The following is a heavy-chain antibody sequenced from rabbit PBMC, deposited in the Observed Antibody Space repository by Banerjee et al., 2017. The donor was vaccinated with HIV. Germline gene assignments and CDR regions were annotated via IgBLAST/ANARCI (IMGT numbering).Heavy chain of an antibody. CDR2: IYTSSGGT. D-gene: IGHD6-1*01. V-gene: IGHV1S40*01. Sequence: QSLEESGGGLVQPEGSLTLTCTASGFSFSSSYYMCWVRQAPGKGLEWIACIYTSSGGTYYASWAKGRFTISKTSSTTVTLQMTSLTDADTATYFCARDAHVGDGYVFFNLWGPGTLVTVS. J-gene: IGHJ4*01. CDR1: GFSFSSSYY. CDR3: ARDAHVGDGYVFFNL.